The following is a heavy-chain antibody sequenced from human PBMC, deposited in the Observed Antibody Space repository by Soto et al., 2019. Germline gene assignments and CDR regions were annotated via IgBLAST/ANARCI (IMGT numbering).Heavy chain of an antibody. D-gene: IGHD3-10*01. CDR3: ARGRNYRPSVSYYMDV. J-gene: IGHJ6*03. CDR2: MNPNSGNT. Sequence: ASVKVSCKASGYTFTSYDINWVRQATGQGLEWMGWMNPNSGNTGYAQKFQGRGTMTRNTSISTAYMELSSLRSEDTAVYYCARGRNYRPSVSYYMDVWGKGTTVTVSS. V-gene: IGHV1-8*01. CDR1: GYTFTSYD.